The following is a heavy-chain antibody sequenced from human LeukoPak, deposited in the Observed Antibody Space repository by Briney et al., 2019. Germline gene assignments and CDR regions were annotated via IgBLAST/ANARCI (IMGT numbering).Heavy chain of an antibody. CDR3: ARDWGYGYEYYMDV. CDR2: INPNSGDT. Sequence: AASVKVSCKASGYTFTGYYMHWVRQAPGQGLEWMGWINPNSGDTNYAQKFQGRVTMTRDTSISTAYMELSRLRSDDTAVYYCARDWGYGYEYYMDVWGKGTTVTVSS. CDR1: GYTFTGYY. D-gene: IGHD5-18*01. V-gene: IGHV1-2*02. J-gene: IGHJ6*03.